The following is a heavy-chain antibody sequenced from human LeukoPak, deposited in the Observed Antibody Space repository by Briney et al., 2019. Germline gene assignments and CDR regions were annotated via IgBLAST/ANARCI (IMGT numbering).Heavy chain of an antibody. V-gene: IGHV3-30*04. Sequence: SCKASGYTFTGYYMHWVRQAPGKGLEWVAVISYDGSNKYYADSVKGRFTISRDNSKNTLYLQMSSLRAEDTAVYYCAREMPTTETFDYWGQGTLVTVSS. CDR3: AREMPTTETFDY. CDR1: GYTFTGYY. CDR2: ISYDGSNK. D-gene: IGHD1-1*01. J-gene: IGHJ4*02.